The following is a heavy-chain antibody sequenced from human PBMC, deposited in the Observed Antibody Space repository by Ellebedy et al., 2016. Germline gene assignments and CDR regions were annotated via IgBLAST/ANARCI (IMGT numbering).Heavy chain of an antibody. CDR3: ARDHSSSSGRAFDI. V-gene: IGHV4-61*02. CDR1: GDSISSGSYY. D-gene: IGHD6-6*01. J-gene: IGHJ3*02. CDR2: IYNTGST. Sequence: SETLSLXXTVSGDSISSGSYYWSWIRQPAGKGLEWIGRIYNTGSTNYNPSLKSRVTVSVDTSKNQFSLNLTSMTAADTAVYYCARDHSSSSGRAFDIWGQGTTVTVSS.